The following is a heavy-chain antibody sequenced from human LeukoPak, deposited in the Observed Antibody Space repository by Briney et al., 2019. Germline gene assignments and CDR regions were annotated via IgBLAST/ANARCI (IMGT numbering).Heavy chain of an antibody. D-gene: IGHD3-22*01. V-gene: IGHV3-23*01. Sequence: PGGSLRLSCAASGFTFSSYAMTWVRQAPGKGLEWVSAISGSGGSTYYADSVKGRFTISRDNSKNTLYLQMNSLRAEDTAVYYCAKSGYNYDSNAYPFIDYWGQGTLVTVSS. CDR1: GFTFSSYA. CDR3: AKSGYNYDSNAYPFIDY. CDR2: ISGSGGST. J-gene: IGHJ4*02.